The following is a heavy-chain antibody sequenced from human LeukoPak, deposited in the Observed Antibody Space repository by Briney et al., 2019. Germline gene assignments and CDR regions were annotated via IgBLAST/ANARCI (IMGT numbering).Heavy chain of an antibody. Sequence: GRSLRLSCAASGFTFSSYAMHWVRQAPGKGLEWVAVISCDGSNKYYADSVKGRFTISRDNSKNTLYLQMNSLRAEDTAVYYCASNSYGYDNWFDPWGQGTLVTVSS. J-gene: IGHJ5*02. CDR2: ISCDGSNK. V-gene: IGHV3-30-3*01. CDR1: GFTFSSYA. D-gene: IGHD5-18*01. CDR3: ASNSYGYDNWFDP.